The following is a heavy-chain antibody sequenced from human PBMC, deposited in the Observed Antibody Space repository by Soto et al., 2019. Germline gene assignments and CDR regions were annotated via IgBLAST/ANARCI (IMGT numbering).Heavy chain of an antibody. V-gene: IGHV3-23*01. D-gene: IGHD3-16*02. CDR1: GFTFSSYA. Sequence: GGSLRLSCAASGFTFSSYAMSWVRQAPGKGLEWVPAISGSGGSTYYADSVKGRFTISRDNSKNTLYLQMNSLRAEDTAVYYCAKGIEYYYYYMDVWGKGTTVTVSS. CDR3: AKGIEYYYYYMDV. J-gene: IGHJ6*03. CDR2: ISGSGGST.